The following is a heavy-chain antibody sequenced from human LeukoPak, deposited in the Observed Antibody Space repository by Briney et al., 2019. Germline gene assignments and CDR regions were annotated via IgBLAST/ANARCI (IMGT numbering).Heavy chain of an antibody. V-gene: IGHV3-74*01. CDR2: INERATII. CDR3: ARDHSHYDSSGYFGH. CDR1: GFTFSNYW. Sequence: GGSLRLSCAASGFTFSNYWMHWVRQAPGKGLEWVSRINERATIISYADSVKGRFTISRDNSKNTLYLQMNSLRPEDTAVYYCARDHSHYDSSGYFGHWGQGALVTVSS. J-gene: IGHJ4*02. D-gene: IGHD3-22*01.